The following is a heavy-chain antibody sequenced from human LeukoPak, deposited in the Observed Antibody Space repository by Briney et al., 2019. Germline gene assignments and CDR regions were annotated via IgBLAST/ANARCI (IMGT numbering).Heavy chain of an antibody. J-gene: IGHJ4*02. D-gene: IGHD1-26*01. Sequence: PGGSLRLSCAASGFTFSSYGMHWVRQAPGKGLEWVAVIWYDGSNKYYADSVKGRFTISRDNSKNTLYLQMNSLRAEDTAVYYCAREMVGATSGIISFDYWGQGTLVTVSS. CDR2: IWYDGSNK. CDR3: AREMVGATSGIISFDY. V-gene: IGHV3-33*01. CDR1: GFTFSSYG.